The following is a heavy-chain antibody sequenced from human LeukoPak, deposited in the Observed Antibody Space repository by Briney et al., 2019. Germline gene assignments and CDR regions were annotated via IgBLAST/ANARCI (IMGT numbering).Heavy chain of an antibody. Sequence: GASVKVSCKASGYTFTGYYMHWVRQAPGQGLEWMGRINPNSGGTNSAQKFQGRVTMTRDTSISTAYMELSRLRSDDTAVYYCARIGDIVVVVAATPSHMDVWGKGTTVTVSS. CDR1: GYTFTGYY. D-gene: IGHD2-15*01. J-gene: IGHJ6*03. V-gene: IGHV1-2*06. CDR2: INPNSGGT. CDR3: ARIGDIVVVVAATPSHMDV.